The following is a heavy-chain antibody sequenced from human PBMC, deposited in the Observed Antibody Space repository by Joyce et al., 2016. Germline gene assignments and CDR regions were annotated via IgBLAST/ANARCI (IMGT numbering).Heavy chain of an antibody. V-gene: IGHV4-30-4*01. D-gene: IGHD3-22*01. CDR3: ARESNYYDSSGYYHGAFDV. CDR2: IYYTGST. J-gene: IGHJ3*01. CDR1: GGSIRSDEYY. Sequence: QVQLQESGLGLVQPSQTLSLTCSVSGGSIRSDEYYWSSIRQPPGKGLEWVAYIYYTGSTYYNPYLQSRVTASVDTSKSQFSLTLNSVTATDTAVYYCARESNYYDSSGYYHGAFDVWGQGTMVTVSS.